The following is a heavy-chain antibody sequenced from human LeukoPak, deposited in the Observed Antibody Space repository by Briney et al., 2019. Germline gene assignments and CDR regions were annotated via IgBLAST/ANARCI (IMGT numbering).Heavy chain of an antibody. V-gene: IGHV4-38-2*02. J-gene: IGHJ6*03. CDR2: IYHSGST. CDR1: GYSISSGYY. CDR3: ARVSAEGYYYMDV. Sequence: SETLSLTCIVSGYSISSGYYWGWIRQPPGKGLESIGTIYHSGSTYYNPSLKSRATMSVDTSKNQFSLKLSSVTAADTAVYYCARVSAEGYYYMDVWDKGITVTVSS.